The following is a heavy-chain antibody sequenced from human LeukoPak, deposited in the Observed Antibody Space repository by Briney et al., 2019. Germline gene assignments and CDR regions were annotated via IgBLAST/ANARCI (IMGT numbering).Heavy chain of an antibody. V-gene: IGHV4-31*03. CDR1: GGSISSGGYY. CDR3: ARVLYDYYFDF. J-gene: IGHJ4*02. CDR2: ISYSGIA. D-gene: IGHD2/OR15-2a*01. Sequence: PSQTLSLTCTVSGGSISSGGYYWSWVRQHPGKGLEWIGCISYSGIAYYNPSLKSRVIVSVDTSRNQFSLDLSSVTAADTALYYCARVLYDYYFDFWGQGTLVTVSS.